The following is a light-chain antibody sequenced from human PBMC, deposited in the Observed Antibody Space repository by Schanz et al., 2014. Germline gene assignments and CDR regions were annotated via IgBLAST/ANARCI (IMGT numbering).Light chain of an antibody. V-gene: IGLV2-14*02. J-gene: IGLJ2*01. CDR2: EGT. CDR1: SSDVGSYNL. CDR3: SSYGGSNFVV. Sequence: QSALTQPASVSGSPGQSITISCTGTSSDVGSYNLVSWYQQHPDKAPKLIIYEGTKRPSGVPDRFSGSKSGNTASLTVSGLQAEDEADYYCSSYGGSNFVVFGGGTKVTVL.